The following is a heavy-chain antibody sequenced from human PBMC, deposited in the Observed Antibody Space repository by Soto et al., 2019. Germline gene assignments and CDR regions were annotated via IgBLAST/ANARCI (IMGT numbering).Heavy chain of an antibody. J-gene: IGHJ6*02. Sequence: SETLSLTCTVSGGSISSSSYYWGWIRQPPGKGLEWIGSIYYSGSTYYNPSLKSRVTISVDTSKNQFSLKLSSVTAADTAVYYCAREGGRLSRSFYYYYGMDVWGQGTTVTVSS. V-gene: IGHV4-39*02. CDR2: IYYSGST. CDR1: GGSISSSSYY. D-gene: IGHD1-26*01. CDR3: AREGGRLSRSFYYYYGMDV.